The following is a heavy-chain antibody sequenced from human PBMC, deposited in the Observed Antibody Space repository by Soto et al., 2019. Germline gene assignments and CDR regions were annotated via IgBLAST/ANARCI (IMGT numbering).Heavy chain of an antibody. Sequence: GGSLRLSCAASGFTFSSYGMHWVRQAPGKGLEWVAVIWYDGSNKYYADSVKGRFTISRDNSKNTLYLQMNSLRAEDTAVYYCARADGYSQYYNWFDPWGQGTLVTVSS. CDR3: ARADGYSQYYNWFDP. D-gene: IGHD3-22*01. CDR1: GFTFSSYG. J-gene: IGHJ5*02. CDR2: IWYDGSNK. V-gene: IGHV3-33*01.